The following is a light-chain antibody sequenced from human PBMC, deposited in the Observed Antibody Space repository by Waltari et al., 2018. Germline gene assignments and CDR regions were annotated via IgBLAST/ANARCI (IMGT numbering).Light chain of an antibody. CDR3: QQGMSNPYT. J-gene: IGKJ2*01. V-gene: IGKV1-17*01. Sequence: DIQMSQSPSSLSASVGARVTITCRASRDINDYVNWYQQKPGKAPDLLIYYGRNLASGVPKRFSGSGFGTEFTLIISRLQPEDFATYYCQQGMSNPYTFGPGTTLEVK. CDR2: YGR. CDR1: RDINDY.